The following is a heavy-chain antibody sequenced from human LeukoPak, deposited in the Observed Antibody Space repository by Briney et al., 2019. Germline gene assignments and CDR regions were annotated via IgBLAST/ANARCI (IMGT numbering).Heavy chain of an antibody. CDR3: TTDEDWNYARKDV. CDR1: GFTFNYAW. D-gene: IGHD1-7*01. CDR2: TVSEIDGGTT. Sequence: GGSLRLSCAASGFTFNYAWMSWVRQVPGRGLEWVGQTVSEIDGGTTDYAAPVKGRFTISRDDSKSTLYLQMNSLKIEDTAVYYCTTDEDWNYARKDVWGQGATVIVSS. J-gene: IGHJ6*02. V-gene: IGHV3-15*04.